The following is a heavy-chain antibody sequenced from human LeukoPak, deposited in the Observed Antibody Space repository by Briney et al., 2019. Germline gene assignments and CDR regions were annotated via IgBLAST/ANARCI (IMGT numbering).Heavy chain of an antibody. CDR2: ISSSSSYI. CDR3: ARDYEIY. J-gene: IGHJ4*02. D-gene: IGHD5-12*01. V-gene: IGHV3-21*01. CDR1: GFTFSSYS. Sequence: GSLRLSCAASGFTFSSYSMNWVRQAPGKGLEWVSSISSSSSYIYYGDSVKGRFTISRDNAKDSLYLQMNSLRAEDTAVYYCARDYEIYWGQGTLVTVSS.